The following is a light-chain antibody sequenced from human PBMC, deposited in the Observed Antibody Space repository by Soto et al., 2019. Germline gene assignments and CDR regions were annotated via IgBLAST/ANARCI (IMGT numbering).Light chain of an antibody. CDR2: GVS. CDR1: SSDVGAYNY. Sequence: QSVLTQPASVSGSPGQAITIPCSGTSSDVGAYNYVSWYQQHPGKAPKLIIYGVSNRPSGVSNRFSGSKSGNTAFLIISGLQAGDEADYYCNSYAGTSYVFGSGTKVTVL. J-gene: IGLJ1*01. CDR3: NSYAGTSYV. V-gene: IGLV2-14*01.